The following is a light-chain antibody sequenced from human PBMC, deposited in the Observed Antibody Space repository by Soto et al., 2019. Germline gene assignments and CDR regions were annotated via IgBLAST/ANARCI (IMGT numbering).Light chain of an antibody. CDR3: QQFGDLTFI. V-gene: IGKV1-33*01. J-gene: IGKJ5*01. Sequence: DIQMTQSPSSLSASVGDRVTITCQASQDINNYLNWYQQKPGKAPKLLIYDASDLETGVPSRFSGSGSGTDFTLTISSLQPEDIATYYCQQFGDLTFIFGQGTRLEI. CDR1: QDINNY. CDR2: DAS.